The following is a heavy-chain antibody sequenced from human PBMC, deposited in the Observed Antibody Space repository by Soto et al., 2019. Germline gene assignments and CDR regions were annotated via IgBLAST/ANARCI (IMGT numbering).Heavy chain of an antibody. J-gene: IGHJ5*02. Sequence: GGSLRLSCVASGFTFSTYAMTWVRQAPGRGLECVSVISGSGDSTNYADSVKGRFTISRDNSKSTLYMEMNSMRAEDRAVYYCAPLGGLYADYLNSRFPPWGQESLVTVS. CDR1: GFTFSTYA. D-gene: IGHD4-17*01. V-gene: IGHV3-23*01. CDR2: ISGSGDST. CDR3: APLGGLYADYLNSRFPP.